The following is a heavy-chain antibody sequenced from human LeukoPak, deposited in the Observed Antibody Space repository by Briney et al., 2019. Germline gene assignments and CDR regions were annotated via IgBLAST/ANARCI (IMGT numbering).Heavy chain of an antibody. CDR3: ARDLSSTANWEFDY. J-gene: IGHJ4*02. CDR2: INSNSGGT. V-gene: IGHV1-2*06. CDR1: GYTFTDYF. D-gene: IGHD7-27*01. Sequence: ASVKVSCKASGYTFTDYFIHWVRQAPGQGLEWMGRINSNSGGTEFAQRFQGRVTMTRDTPINTAYMELSRLRSDDTAVYYCARDLSSTANWEFDYWGQGTLVTVSS.